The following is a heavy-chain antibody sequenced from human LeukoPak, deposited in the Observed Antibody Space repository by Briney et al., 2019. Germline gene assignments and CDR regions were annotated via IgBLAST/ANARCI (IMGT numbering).Heavy chain of an antibody. D-gene: IGHD3-9*01. CDR2: IYPGDSDT. CDR1: GHSFSSHL. Sequence: GEALKISWKGSGHSFSSHLIGWGRQMPGESLGEVGVIYPGDSDTRYSPSFQGQVTISADKSISIAYLQWSSLKASDTAMYYCARHDGGLTGYLNYFDYWGQGTLVTVSS. V-gene: IGHV5-51*01. CDR3: ARHDGGLTGYLNYFDY. J-gene: IGHJ4*02.